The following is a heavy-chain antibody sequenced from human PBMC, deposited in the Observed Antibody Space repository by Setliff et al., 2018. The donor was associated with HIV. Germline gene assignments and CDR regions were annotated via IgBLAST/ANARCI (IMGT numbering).Heavy chain of an antibody. CDR1: GGSISSDY. D-gene: IGHD3-9*01. J-gene: IGHJ3*01. V-gene: IGHV4-4*07. CDR2: IYTSGST. CDR3: VRLFITDGITSSSFDL. Sequence: SETLSLTCTVSGGSISSDYWSWIRQPAGKGLEWIGRIYTSGSTKYNPSLKSRVTMSLDTSKNQFSLKLRSVTAADTAVYYCVRLFITDGITSSSFDLWGQGTVVTVSS.